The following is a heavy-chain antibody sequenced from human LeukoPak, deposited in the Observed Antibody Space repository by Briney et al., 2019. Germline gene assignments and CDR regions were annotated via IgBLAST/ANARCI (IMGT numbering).Heavy chain of an antibody. CDR3: ARELCVNGVCANNNNSYMGV. CDR1: GYTFTSYG. Sequence: GASVKVSCKASGYTFTSYGISWVRQAPGQGLEWMGWISAYNGNTNYAQKLQGRVTMTTDTSTSTAYMELRSLRAETTPVYNWARELCVNGVCANNNNSYMGVWGKGATVT. CDR2: ISAYNGNT. J-gene: IGHJ6*03. V-gene: IGHV1-18*01. D-gene: IGHD2-8*01.